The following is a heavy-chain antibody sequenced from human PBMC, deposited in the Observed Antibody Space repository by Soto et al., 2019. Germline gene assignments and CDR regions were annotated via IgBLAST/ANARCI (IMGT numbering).Heavy chain of an antibody. J-gene: IGHJ4*02. CDR1: GFSLSSARMS. D-gene: IGHD3-10*01. Sequence: QVTLKESGPVLMKPTETLTLTCTVSGFSLSSARMSVSWIRQPPGKALEWLAHIFSSDAKSYSASLKSRLTISKDHSKSQVVLTMTNMNPVGTAPYYGTRIRGWGWLGPNDFWGQGTLVTVSS. CDR2: IFSSDAK. CDR3: TRIRGWGWLGPNDF. V-gene: IGHV2-26*01.